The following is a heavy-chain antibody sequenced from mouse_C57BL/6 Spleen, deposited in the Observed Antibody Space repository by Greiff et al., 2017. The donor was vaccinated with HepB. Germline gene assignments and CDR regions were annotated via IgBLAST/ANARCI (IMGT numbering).Heavy chain of an antibody. CDR3: ARTPDYDGYYFDD. V-gene: IGHV1-82*01. J-gene: IGHJ2*01. Sequence: QVQLQQSGPELVKPGASVKISCKASGYAFSSSWMNWVKQRPGKGLEWIGRIYPGDGDTYYNGKFKGKATLTADKSSSTAYMQLSSLTSEDSAVYFCARTPDYDGYYFDDWGKGTTLTVSS. CDR2: IYPGDGDT. CDR1: GYAFSSSW. D-gene: IGHD2-4*01.